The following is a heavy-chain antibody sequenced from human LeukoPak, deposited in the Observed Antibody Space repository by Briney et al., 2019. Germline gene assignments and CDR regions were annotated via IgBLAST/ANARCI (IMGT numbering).Heavy chain of an antibody. Sequence: AGGSLRLPRAASGFTFSNYAMSWVRQAPGKGLEWVSAISGGGGPTYYADSVKGRFTISRDNSKNTLYLQMNSLRAEDAAVYFCAKNSGYSWQYFFDYWGQGTLVTVSS. CDR2: ISGGGGPT. J-gene: IGHJ4*02. D-gene: IGHD6-25*01. CDR1: GFTFSNYA. CDR3: AKNSGYSWQYFFDY. V-gene: IGHV3-23*01.